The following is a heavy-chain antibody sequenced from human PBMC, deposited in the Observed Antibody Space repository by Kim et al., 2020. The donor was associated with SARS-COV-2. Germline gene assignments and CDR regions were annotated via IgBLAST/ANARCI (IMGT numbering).Heavy chain of an antibody. CDR3: ARGWRGDYGGEH. CDR1: GVSVSSPTVY. Sequence: SETLSLTCTVSGVSVSSPTVYWAWIRQPPGKGLEWIGSISYTTSTYYNPSLKHRVAISVDTSKNHFSLTLGSVTAADTAVYYCARGWRGDYGGEHWGQGTLVTVSS. CDR2: ISYTTST. D-gene: IGHD3-3*01. J-gene: IGHJ4*02. V-gene: IGHV4-39*02.